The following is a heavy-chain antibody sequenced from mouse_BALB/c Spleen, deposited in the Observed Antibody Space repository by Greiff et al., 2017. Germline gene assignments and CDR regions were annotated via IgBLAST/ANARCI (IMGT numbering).Heavy chain of an antibody. CDR2: ISSGGSYT. CDR1: GFTFSSYA. Sequence: EVQVVESGGGLVKPGGSLKLSCAASGFTFSSYAMSWVRQSPEKRLEWVAEISSGGSYTYYPDTVTGRFTISRDNAKNTLYLEMSSLRSEDTAMYYCARTKLDAFDYWGQGTTLTVSS. J-gene: IGHJ2*01. CDR3: ARTKLDAFDY. D-gene: IGHD4-1*01. V-gene: IGHV5-9-4*01.